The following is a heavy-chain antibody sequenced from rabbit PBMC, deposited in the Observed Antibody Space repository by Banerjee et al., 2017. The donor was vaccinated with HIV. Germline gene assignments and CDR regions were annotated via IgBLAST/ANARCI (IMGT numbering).Heavy chain of an antibody. CDR3: ASAYSDIYFNL. J-gene: IGHJ4*01. V-gene: IGHV1S45*01. Sequence: QEQLEESGGGLVKPGGTLTVTCKASGFSFSSGYYMSWVRQAPGKGLEWIGCVGSGSGSTWYASWAKGRFTISKTSSTTVTLQMTSLTAADTATYFCASAYSDIYFNLWGQGTLVTVS. CDR2: VGSGSGST. D-gene: IGHD6-1*01. CDR1: GFSFSSGYY.